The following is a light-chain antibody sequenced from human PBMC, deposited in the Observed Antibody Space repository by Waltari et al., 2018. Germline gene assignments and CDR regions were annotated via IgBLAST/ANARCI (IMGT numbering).Light chain of an antibody. CDR3: QQYDRYSAWT. J-gene: IGKJ5*01. V-gene: IGKV1-39*01. CDR1: QTIDNY. Sequence: DIQMTQSPSSLSASVGDRVTITCRASQTIDNYVNWYQHRPGRAPRLLIYAASVLQSGVPSRFSGSGSGTHFTLTISSLQPDDFATYYCQQYDRYSAWTFGQGTRLE. CDR2: AAS.